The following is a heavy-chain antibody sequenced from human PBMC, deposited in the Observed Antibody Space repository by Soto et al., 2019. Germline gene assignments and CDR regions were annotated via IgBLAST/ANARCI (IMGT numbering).Heavy chain of an antibody. D-gene: IGHD2-2*02. V-gene: IGHV1-69*06. CDR2: IIPIFGTA. Sequence: SVKVSCKASGGTFSSYAISWVRQAPGQGLEWMGGIIPIFGTANYAQKFQGRVTITADKSTSTAYMELSSLRSEDTAVYYCASQLPALYCTGSTSCYTGSRPLDYWGQGTLVTVSS. CDR1: GGTFSSYA. J-gene: IGHJ4*02. CDR3: ASQLPALYCTGSTSCYTGSRPLDY.